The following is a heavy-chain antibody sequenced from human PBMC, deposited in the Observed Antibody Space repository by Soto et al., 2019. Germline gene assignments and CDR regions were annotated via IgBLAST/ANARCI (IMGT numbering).Heavy chain of an antibody. Sequence: SVKVSCKASGGTFSSCAISLVREAPGRGLEWMGGIIPIFGTANYAQKFQGRVTITADKSTSTAYMELSSLRSEDTAVYYCARGHIVVVPAAQTNYYYGMDVWGQGTTVTVSS. CDR3: ARGHIVVVPAAQTNYYYGMDV. D-gene: IGHD2-2*01. J-gene: IGHJ6*02. V-gene: IGHV1-69*06. CDR1: GGTFSSCA. CDR2: IIPIFGTA.